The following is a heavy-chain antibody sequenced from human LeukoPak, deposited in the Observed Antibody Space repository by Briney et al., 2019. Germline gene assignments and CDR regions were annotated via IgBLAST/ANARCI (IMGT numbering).Heavy chain of an antibody. CDR2: ISSSSSTI. CDR3: ARTDFWSGYNFDY. Sequence: PGGSLRLSCAASGFTFSSYSMNWVRQAPGKGLEWVSYISSSSSTIYYADSVKGRFTISRDNAKNSLYLQMNSLRAEDTAVYYCARTDFWSGYNFDYWGQGTLVTVSS. J-gene: IGHJ4*02. V-gene: IGHV3-48*01. CDR1: GFTFSSYS. D-gene: IGHD3-3*01.